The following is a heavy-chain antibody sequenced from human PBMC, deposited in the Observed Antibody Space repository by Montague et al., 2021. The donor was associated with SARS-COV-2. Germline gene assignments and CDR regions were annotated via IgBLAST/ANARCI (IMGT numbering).Heavy chain of an antibody. D-gene: IGHD1-1*01. V-gene: IGHV6-1*01. CDR1: GDSVSSNSAT. CDR2: TYYRSKWYN. J-gene: IGHJ6*02. CDR3: TSGREGNYNGMDV. Sequence: CAISGDSVSSNSATWNWVRQSPSRGLEWLGRTYYRSKWYNDYAVSVRGRVTINPDTSKNQFSLQLNSVTPEDTAIYYCTSGREGNYNGMDVWGQGTTVTVSS.